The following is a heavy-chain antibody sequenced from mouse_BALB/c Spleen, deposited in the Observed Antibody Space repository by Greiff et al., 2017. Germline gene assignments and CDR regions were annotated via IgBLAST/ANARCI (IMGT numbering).Heavy chain of an antibody. CDR3: AYTATERLDAMDY. V-gene: IGHV1-4*01. Sequence: VQLQQSGAELARPGASVKMSCKASGYTFTSYTLHWVKQRPGQGLEWIGYINPSSGYTNYNQKFKDKATVTADKSSSTAYMQLISLTSEDSAVYYCAYTATERLDAMDYWGQGTSVTVSA. CDR1: GYTFTSYT. D-gene: IGHD1-2*01. CDR2: INPSSGYT. J-gene: IGHJ4*01.